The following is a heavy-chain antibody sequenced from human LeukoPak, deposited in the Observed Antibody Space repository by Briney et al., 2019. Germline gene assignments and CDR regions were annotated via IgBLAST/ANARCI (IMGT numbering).Heavy chain of an antibody. D-gene: IGHD6-19*01. CDR1: GFTFNTYA. Sequence: GGSLRLSCEASGFTFNTYAIYWVRHAPGQGLEWVSGICGSGGCTYYADTVKGRFTISRDNSKNTVYRQMNTLAADATAVYYCATTTVGYSSGRYPGWPADCWGQGTLVTVSS. J-gene: IGHJ4*02. CDR3: ATTTVGYSSGRYPGWPADC. CDR2: ICGSGGCT. V-gene: IGHV3-23*01.